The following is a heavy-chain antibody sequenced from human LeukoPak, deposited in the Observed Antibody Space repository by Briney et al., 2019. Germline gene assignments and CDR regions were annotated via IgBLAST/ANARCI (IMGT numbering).Heavy chain of an antibody. Sequence: PGGSLRLSCAGSGFTFSTYEMNWVRQAPGKGLEWIPYISSSEDSIYYADSVKGRFTVSRDNAKSSLFLQMNSLRVEDTAVYYCARESAHCGGDCYDYWGQGTLVTVSS. CDR1: GFTFSTYE. CDR2: ISSSEDSI. CDR3: ARESAHCGGDCYDY. D-gene: IGHD2-21*01. J-gene: IGHJ4*02. V-gene: IGHV3-48*03.